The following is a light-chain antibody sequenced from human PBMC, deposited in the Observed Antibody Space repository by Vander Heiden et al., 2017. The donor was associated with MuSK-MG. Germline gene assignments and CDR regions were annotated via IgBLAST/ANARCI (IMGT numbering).Light chain of an antibody. Sequence: SSELTQDPAVSVALGQTVRITCPGDSLRSYYESWYQQKPGQAPVLVIYGKKNRHSGIPDRFSGSSSGNTASLTITGAQAEDEADYYCNSRDSSGNHDVVFGGGTKLTVL. CDR3: NSRDSSGNHDVV. V-gene: IGLV3-19*01. CDR2: GKK. CDR1: SLRSYY. J-gene: IGLJ2*01.